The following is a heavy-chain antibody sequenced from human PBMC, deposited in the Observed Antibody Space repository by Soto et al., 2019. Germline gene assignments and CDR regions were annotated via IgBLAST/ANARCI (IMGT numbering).Heavy chain of an antibody. J-gene: IGHJ6*02. Sequence: QVHLVQSGAEVKKPGSSVKVSCKASGGSFYNYAVTWVRQAPGQGLEWVGSIIPIFDKPNYAQKFQGRVTITADTSTSIAYMELSSLSFGDTAVYYCAKRTGLAARLASPAYYGLDVWGQGTTVTVS. D-gene: IGHD6-6*01. CDR3: AKRTGLAARLASPAYYGLDV. V-gene: IGHV1-69*06. CDR2: IIPIFDKP. CDR1: GGSFYNYA.